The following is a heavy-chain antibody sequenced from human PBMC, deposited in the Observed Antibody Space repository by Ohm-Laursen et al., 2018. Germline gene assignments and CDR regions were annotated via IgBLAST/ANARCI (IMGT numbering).Heavy chain of an antibody. D-gene: IGHD6-13*01. J-gene: IGHJ4*02. CDR3: ARGYSSSPFDY. CDR1: GFTFSSYG. V-gene: IGHV3-33*01. CDR2: IWYDGSNK. Sequence: SLRLSCTASGFTFSSYGMHWVRQAPGKGLEWVAVIWYDGSNKYYADSVKGRFTISRDNSKNTLYLQMNSLRAEDTAVYYCARGYSSSPFDYWGQGTLVTVSS.